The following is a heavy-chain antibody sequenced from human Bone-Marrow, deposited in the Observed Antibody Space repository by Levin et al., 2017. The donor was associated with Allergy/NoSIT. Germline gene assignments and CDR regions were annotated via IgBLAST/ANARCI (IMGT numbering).Heavy chain of an antibody. CDR1: GYTFTSYD. J-gene: IGHJ4*02. CDR2: MNPNSGNT. Sequence: GESLKISCKASGYTFTSYDINWVRQATGQGLEWMGWMNPNSGNTGYAQKFQGRVTMTRNTSISTAYMELSSLRSEDTAVYYCARRGIAAAGALDYWGQGTLVTVSS. CDR3: ARRGIAAAGALDY. D-gene: IGHD6-13*01. V-gene: IGHV1-8*01.